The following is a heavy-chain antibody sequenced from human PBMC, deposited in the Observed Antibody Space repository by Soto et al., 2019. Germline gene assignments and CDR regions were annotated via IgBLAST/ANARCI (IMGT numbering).Heavy chain of an antibody. CDR1: GGYISSYY. CDR3: ARVWGGAFDI. V-gene: IGHV4-59*01. D-gene: IGHD3-10*01. J-gene: IGHJ3*02. CDR2: IYYSGST. Sequence: SETLSLTCTVSGGYISSYYWSWIRQPPGKGLEWIGYIYYSGSTNYNPSLKSRVTISVDTSKNQFSLKLSPVTAADPAVYYCARVWGGAFDIGGQGKMVTVSS.